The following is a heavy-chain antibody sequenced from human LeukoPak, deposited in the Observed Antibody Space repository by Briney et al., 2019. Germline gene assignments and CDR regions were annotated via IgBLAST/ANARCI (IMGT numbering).Heavy chain of an antibody. V-gene: IGHV4-61*02. CDR1: GGSISSGSYY. J-gene: IGHJ4*02. CDR2: IYTSGST. D-gene: IGHD6-13*01. CDR3: ARRRTSSSSPDY. Sequence: PSQTLSLTCTVSGGSISSGSYYWSWIRQPAGKGLEWIGRIYTSGSTNYNPSLKSRVTISVDTSKNQFSLKLSSVTAADTAVYYCARRRTSSSSPDYWGQGTLVTVSS.